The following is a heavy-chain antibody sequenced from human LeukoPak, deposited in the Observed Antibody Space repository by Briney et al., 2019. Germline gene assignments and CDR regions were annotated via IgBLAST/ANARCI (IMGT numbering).Heavy chain of an antibody. CDR3: ASRPSGDYPYFDY. CDR1: GFTFSSYA. V-gene: IGHV3-23*01. J-gene: IGHJ4*02. Sequence: GGSLRLSCAASGFTFSSYAMSWVRQAPGKGLEWVSAISGSGGSTYYADSVKGRFTISRDNSKDTLYLQMNSLRAEDTAVYYCASRPSGDYPYFDYWGQGTLVTVSS. CDR2: ISGSGGST. D-gene: IGHD4-17*01.